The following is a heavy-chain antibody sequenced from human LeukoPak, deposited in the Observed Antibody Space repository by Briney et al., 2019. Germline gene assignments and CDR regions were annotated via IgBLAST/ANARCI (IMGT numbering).Heavy chain of an antibody. J-gene: IGHJ6*03. D-gene: IGHD1-26*01. CDR1: GITFSNYA. Sequence: PGGSLRLSCAASGITFSNYAMSWVRQAPGKGLEWVSIIGYRGGSIYYAYSVKGRFTISGDNSKNTLSLQMNGLRPEDTAVYYCAKSWGSTRPYYNYMDVWGKGTTVTVSS. CDR3: AKSWGSTRPYYNYMDV. CDR2: IGYRGGSI. V-gene: IGHV3-23*01.